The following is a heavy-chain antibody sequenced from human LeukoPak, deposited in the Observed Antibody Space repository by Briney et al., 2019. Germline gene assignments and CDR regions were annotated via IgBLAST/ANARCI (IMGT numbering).Heavy chain of an antibody. Sequence: SETLSLTCIVSGGSISTYYWTWIRQPPGKGLEWIGYIYYTGSTKQNPSLKSRVTISVDTSKNQFSLKLSSVTAADTAVYYCARAGSWYHYFDYWGQGTLVTVSS. CDR1: GGSISTYY. J-gene: IGHJ4*02. CDR2: IYYTGST. CDR3: ARAGSWYHYFDY. D-gene: IGHD6-13*01. V-gene: IGHV4-59*01.